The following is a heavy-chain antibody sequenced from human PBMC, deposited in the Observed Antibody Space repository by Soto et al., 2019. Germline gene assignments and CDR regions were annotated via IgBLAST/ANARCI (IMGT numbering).Heavy chain of an antibody. J-gene: IGHJ6*02. CDR2: IIPIFGTA. CDR1: GGTFSSYA. V-gene: IGHV1-69*06. Sequence: SVKVSCKASGGTFSSYAISWVRQAPGQGLEWMGGIIPIFGTANYAQKFQGRVTITADKSTSTAYMELSSLRSEDTAVYYCARTGYSSSSFGMDVWGQGTTVTVSS. CDR3: ARTGYSSSSFGMDV. D-gene: IGHD6-13*01.